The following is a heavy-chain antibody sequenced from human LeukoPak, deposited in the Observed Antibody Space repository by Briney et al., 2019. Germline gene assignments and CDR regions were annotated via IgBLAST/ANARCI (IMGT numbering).Heavy chain of an antibody. CDR2: IYYSGST. J-gene: IGHJ4*02. CDR1: GGSFSGYY. CDR3: ARSRGYSYGTTFLDY. Sequence: SETLSLTCAVYGGSFSGYYWSWIRQPPGKGLEWIGYIYYSGSTNYNPSLKSRVTISVDTSKNQFSLKLISVTAAGTAVYYCARSRGYSYGTTFLDYWGQGTLVTVSS. V-gene: IGHV4-59*08. D-gene: IGHD5-18*01.